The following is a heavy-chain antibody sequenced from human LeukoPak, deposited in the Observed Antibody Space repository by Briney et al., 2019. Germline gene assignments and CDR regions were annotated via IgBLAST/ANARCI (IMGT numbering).Heavy chain of an antibody. CDR1: GFTFGVYA. CDR3: TRRSGSLHFDY. V-gene: IGHV3-49*04. Sequence: SGGSLRLSCRAWGFTFGVYAMSWVRQAPGKGLEWVGFIRSKAYGGTTEYAASVKGRFTISRDDSKSIAYLQMNSLKTEDTAVYYCTRRSGSLHFDYWGQGTLVTVS. CDR2: IRSKAYGGTT. D-gene: IGHD3-10*01. J-gene: IGHJ4*02.